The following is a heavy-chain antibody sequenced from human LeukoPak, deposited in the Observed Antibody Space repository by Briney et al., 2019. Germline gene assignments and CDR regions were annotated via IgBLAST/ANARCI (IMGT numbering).Heavy chain of an antibody. CDR3: VRDLGGRSGH. D-gene: IGHD1-26*01. J-gene: IGHJ4*02. CDR2: INEDGSTT. Sequence: GGSLRLSCAASGFTFSSNWMHWVRQAPGKGPVWVSRINEDGSTTNYADSVKGRSTIFRDNAKNTLYLQMNSLRAEDTVVYYCVRDLGGRSGHWGQGTLVTVSS. CDR1: GFTFSSNW. V-gene: IGHV3-74*01.